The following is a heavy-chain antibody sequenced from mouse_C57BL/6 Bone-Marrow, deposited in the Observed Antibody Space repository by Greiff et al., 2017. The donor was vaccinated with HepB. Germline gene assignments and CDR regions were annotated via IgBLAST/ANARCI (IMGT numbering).Heavy chain of an antibody. Sequence: VQLQQPGAELVRPGASVKLSCTASGFNIKDDYMHWVKQRPEQGLEWIGWIDPENGDTEYASKFQGKATITADTSSNTAYLQLSSLTSEDTAVYYCTSLYDYDDWGQGTLVTVSA. D-gene: IGHD2-4*01. CDR1: GFNIKDDY. CDR2: IDPENGDT. J-gene: IGHJ3*01. CDR3: TSLYDYDD. V-gene: IGHV14-4*01.